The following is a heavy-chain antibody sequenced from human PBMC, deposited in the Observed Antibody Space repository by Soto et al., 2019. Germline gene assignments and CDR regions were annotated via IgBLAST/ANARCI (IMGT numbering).Heavy chain of an antibody. CDR3: ARALPPGWEIRGGYLDH. CDR2: SYTVGST. J-gene: IGHJ4*02. Sequence: EVQLVESGGGMIQPGGSLRLSCAASGFTVSNNYMSWVRQAPGKGLEWVSLSYTVGSTYYADPVKGRFTISRDDSKNTPSLQMNSHNAEYTAVDYCARALPPGWEIRGGYLDHGGQGNLVTVSS. CDR1: GFTVSNNY. D-gene: IGHD1-26*01. V-gene: IGHV3-53*01.